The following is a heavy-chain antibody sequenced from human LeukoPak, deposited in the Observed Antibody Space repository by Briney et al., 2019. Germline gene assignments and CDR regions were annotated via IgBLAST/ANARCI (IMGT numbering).Heavy chain of an antibody. D-gene: IGHD6-19*01. V-gene: IGHV3-23*01. CDR2: ITGNGDYT. CDR1: RFTFSNYA. Sequence: PGGSLRLSCAASRFTFSNYAMSWVRQAPGKGLEWVSAITGNGDYTDYADSVKGRFTISRDNSKNTAYLQMNSLRAEDTAVYYCARAGYSSGWSTDNTDYYFDYWGQGTLVTVSS. J-gene: IGHJ4*02. CDR3: ARAGYSSGWSTDNTDYYFDY.